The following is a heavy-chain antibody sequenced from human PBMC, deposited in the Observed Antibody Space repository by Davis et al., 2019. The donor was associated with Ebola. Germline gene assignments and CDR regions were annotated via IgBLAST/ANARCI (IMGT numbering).Heavy chain of an antibody. Sequence: ASVKVSCKASGYTFTSYYMHWLRQAPGQGLEWMGIINPSGGSTSYAQKFQGRVTMTRDTSTSTVYMELSRLRSDDTAVYYCARVGGRTVTTFDYWGQGTLVTVSS. V-gene: IGHV1-46*01. CDR3: ARVGGRTVTTFDY. CDR2: INPSGGST. D-gene: IGHD4-17*01. J-gene: IGHJ4*02. CDR1: GYTFTSYY.